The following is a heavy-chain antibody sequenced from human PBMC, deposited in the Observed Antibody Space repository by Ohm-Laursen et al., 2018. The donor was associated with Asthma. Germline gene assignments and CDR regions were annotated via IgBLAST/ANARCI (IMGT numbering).Heavy chain of an antibody. CDR2: INPNSGGT. Sequence: ASVKVSCKASGYTFTGYYMHWVRQAPGQGLEWMGWINPNSGGTNYAQKFQGWVTMTRDTSISTAYMELSRLRSEDTAVYYCARDDSPDVQLERNQNWFDPWGQGTLVTVSS. CDR3: ARDDSPDVQLERNQNWFDP. V-gene: IGHV1-2*04. J-gene: IGHJ5*02. D-gene: IGHD1-1*01. CDR1: GYTFTGYY.